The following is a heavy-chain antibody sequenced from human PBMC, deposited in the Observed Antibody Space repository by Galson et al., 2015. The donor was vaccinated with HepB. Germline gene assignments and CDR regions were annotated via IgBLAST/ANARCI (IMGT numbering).Heavy chain of an antibody. D-gene: IGHD3-22*01. J-gene: IGHJ3*02. CDR2: IYPGDSDT. V-gene: IGHV5-51*01. CDR1: GYSFTSYW. CDR3: AARDDSSGYSDDAFDI. Sequence: QSGAEVKKPGESLKISCKGSGYSFTSYWIGWVRQMPGKGLEWMGIIYPGDSDTRYSPSFQGQVTISADKSISTAYLQWSSLKASDTAMYYCAARDDSSGYSDDAFDIWGQGTMVTVSS.